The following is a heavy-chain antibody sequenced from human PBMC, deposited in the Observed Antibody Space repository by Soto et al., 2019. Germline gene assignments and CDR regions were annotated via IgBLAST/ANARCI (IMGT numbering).Heavy chain of an antibody. CDR3: ARGRYGDY. J-gene: IGHJ4*02. Sequence: QVPLVQSGAEVKKPGASVKVSCKGSGYDFTTYGITWVRQAPGQGLEWMGWISAHNGNTNYAQKLQGRVTVTRDTSTSTAYMELRSLRSDDTAVYYCARGRYGDYWGQGALVTVSS. V-gene: IGHV1-18*01. CDR1: GYDFTTYG. CDR2: ISAHNGNT. D-gene: IGHD1-1*01.